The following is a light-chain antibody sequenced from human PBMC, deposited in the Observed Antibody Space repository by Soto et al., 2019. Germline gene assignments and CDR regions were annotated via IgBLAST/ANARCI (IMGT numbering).Light chain of an antibody. V-gene: IGKV3-15*01. J-gene: IGKJ1*01. Sequence: EVVMTHSPDTLSVSPGERATLSCRASQSVSSNLAWYQQKLGQAPRLLIYGASTRATGISAKFSGSGSGTEFTLTISSLQSEDFAIYYRQQYNNWPRTFGQGTKVDIK. CDR3: QQYNNWPRT. CDR1: QSVSSN. CDR2: GAS.